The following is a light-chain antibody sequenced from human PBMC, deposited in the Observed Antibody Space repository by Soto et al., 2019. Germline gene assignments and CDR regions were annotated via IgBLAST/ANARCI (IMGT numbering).Light chain of an antibody. Sequence: DIQITQSPSSLSASVVDRFTVTCLTSQIVDTSLTWYKQQTGKPHKLLIYAASSVQRGVHARLSGSGSATFFPLPIHNLPPADFATYLCQPTHSIPPPFGPGTKVDI. V-gene: IGKV1-39*01. CDR2: AAS. CDR1: QIVDTS. J-gene: IGKJ2*01. CDR3: QPTHSIPPP.